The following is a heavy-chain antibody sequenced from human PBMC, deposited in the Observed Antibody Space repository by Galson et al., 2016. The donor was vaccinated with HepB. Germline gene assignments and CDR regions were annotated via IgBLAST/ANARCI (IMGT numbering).Heavy chain of an antibody. D-gene: IGHD1-1*01. V-gene: IGHV4-4*02. CDR2: IYHSGAT. CDR1: GVSISTDNW. J-gene: IGHJ5*02. Sequence: TLSLTCAVSGVSISTDNWWSWVRQPPGEGLEWIGEIYHSGATNCNPSLMSRVTISVDKSKNQFSLNLNSVTAADTAVYYCARGQLIHGFDPWGQGTLVTVSS. CDR3: ARGQLIHGFDP.